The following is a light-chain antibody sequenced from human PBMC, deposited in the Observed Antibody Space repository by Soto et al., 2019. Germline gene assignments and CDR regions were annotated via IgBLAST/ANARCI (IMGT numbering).Light chain of an antibody. Sequence: QSVLTQPPSASGSPGQSVTISCTGTSSDAGGYNYVSWYQQHPGKAPKLMIYEVSKRPSGVPDRFSGSKSGNTASLTVSGLQAEDEADYYCSSYAGSNNRYVFGTGTKLTVL. V-gene: IGLV2-8*01. CDR3: SSYAGSNNRYV. CDR2: EVS. J-gene: IGLJ1*01. CDR1: SSDAGGYNY.